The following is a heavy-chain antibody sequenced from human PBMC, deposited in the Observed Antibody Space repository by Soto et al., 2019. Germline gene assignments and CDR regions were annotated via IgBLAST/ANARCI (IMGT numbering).Heavy chain of an antibody. CDR3: TTGRDASKTGY. V-gene: IGHV4-30-2*01. Sequence: SETLSLTCAVSGGSISSGGYSWSWIRQPPGKGLEWIGYIYHSGSTYYNPSLKSRVTISVDRPKDQFSLRLSSVTAADTAVYYCTTGRDASKTGYWGQGTLVTVSS. J-gene: IGHJ4*02. CDR2: IYHSGST. CDR1: GGSISSGGYS. D-gene: IGHD1-1*01.